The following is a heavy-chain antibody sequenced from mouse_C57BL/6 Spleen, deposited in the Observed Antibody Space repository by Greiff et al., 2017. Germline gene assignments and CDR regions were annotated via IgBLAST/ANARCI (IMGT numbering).Heavy chain of an antibody. CDR2: IHPNSGST. CDR3: ARTPITTVVPFDD. CDR1: GYTFTSYW. Sequence: QVQLKQPGAELVKPGASVKLSCKASGYTFTSYWMHWVKQRPGQGLEWIGMIHPNSGSTNYNEKFKSKATLTVDNSSSTAYMQLSSLTSEDSAVXYCARTPITTVVPFDDWGQGTTLTVSS. D-gene: IGHD1-1*01. V-gene: IGHV1-64*01. J-gene: IGHJ2*01.